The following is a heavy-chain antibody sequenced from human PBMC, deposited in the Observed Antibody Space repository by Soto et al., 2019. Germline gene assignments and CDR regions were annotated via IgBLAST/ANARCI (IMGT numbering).Heavy chain of an antibody. CDR1: GGTFSSYA. CDR2: IIPIFGTA. Sequence: ASVKVSCKASGGTFSSYAIIWVRQAPGQGLEWMGGIIPIFGTANYAQKFQGRVTITADESTSTAYMELSSLRSEDTAVYYCAREGFYGSGSYSDYWGQGTLVTVSS. CDR3: AREGFYGSGSYSDY. D-gene: IGHD3-10*01. V-gene: IGHV1-69*13. J-gene: IGHJ4*02.